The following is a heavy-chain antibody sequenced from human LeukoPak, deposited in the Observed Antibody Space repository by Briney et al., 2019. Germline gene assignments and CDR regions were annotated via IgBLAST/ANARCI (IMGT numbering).Heavy chain of an antibody. V-gene: IGHV4-34*01. D-gene: IGHD4-17*01. Sequence: PSETLSLTRAVYGGSLSGYYWSWIRQPPGKGLEWIGEINHSGSTNYNPSLKSRVTISVDTSKNQFSLKLSSVTAADTAVYFCARVPSDYGDDGLAGTDSEYLTHWGQGTHVIVSS. CDR2: INHSGST. CDR1: GGSLSGYY. J-gene: IGHJ1*01. CDR3: ARVPSDYGDDGLAGTDSEYLTH.